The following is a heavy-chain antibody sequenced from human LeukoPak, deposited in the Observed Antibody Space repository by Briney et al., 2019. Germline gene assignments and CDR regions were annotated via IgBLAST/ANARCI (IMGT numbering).Heavy chain of an antibody. CDR1: GFTVSSNY. Sequence: GGSLRLSCAASGFTVSSNYMSWVRQAPGKGLEWVSVIYSGGSTYYADSVKGRFTISRDNSKNTLYLQMNSLRAEDTALYYCARAAAGYGTSRIDYWGQGTLVTVSS. J-gene: IGHJ4*02. CDR2: IYSGGST. CDR3: ARAAAGYGTSRIDY. D-gene: IGHD6-13*01. V-gene: IGHV3-53*01.